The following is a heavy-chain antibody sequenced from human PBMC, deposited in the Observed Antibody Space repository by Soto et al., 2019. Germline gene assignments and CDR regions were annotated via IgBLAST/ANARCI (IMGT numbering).Heavy chain of an antibody. CDR1: GASISSGGYY. CDR3: AASCVGCGGFNYYGMDV. V-gene: IGHV4-31*03. CDR2: IYYSGTT. J-gene: IGHJ6*02. D-gene: IGHD2-21*01. Sequence: QVQLQESGPGLVKPSQTLSLTCSVSGASISSGGYYWNWIRQHPGKGLEWIGYIYYSGTTYYNPSLKSRVTTSVDTSKNQFSLKLSSVTAAYTAVYYCAASCVGCGGFNYYGMDVWGQGTTVTVSS.